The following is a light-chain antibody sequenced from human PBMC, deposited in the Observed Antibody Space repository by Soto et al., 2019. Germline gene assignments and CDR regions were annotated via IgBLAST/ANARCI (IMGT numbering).Light chain of an antibody. CDR3: QQRGNWPPGFT. CDR2: DTS. Sequence: EIVLTQSPATLSLSPGERATLSCRASQSVSIHLAWYQQKGGQAPRLLIYDTSNRATGIPARFSGSGSGTDFTLTISSLVTEDSAVYYCQQRGNWPPGFTFGPGTKVDIK. V-gene: IGKV3-11*01. CDR1: QSVSIH. J-gene: IGKJ3*01.